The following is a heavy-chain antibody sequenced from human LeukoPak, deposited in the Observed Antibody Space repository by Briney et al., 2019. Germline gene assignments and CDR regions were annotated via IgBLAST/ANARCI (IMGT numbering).Heavy chain of an antibody. V-gene: IGHV3-7*01. Sequence: GGSLRLSCAASGFTFNTYWMIWVRQAPGKGLEWVANINEDGSEKYYVDSVKGRFTISRDNAKNSVYLQMNSLRAEDTAVYYCAKDGGSISTLLVDYWGQGTLVTVSS. D-gene: IGHD3-3*01. CDR2: INEDGSEK. J-gene: IGHJ4*02. CDR1: GFTFNTYW. CDR3: AKDGGSISTLLVDY.